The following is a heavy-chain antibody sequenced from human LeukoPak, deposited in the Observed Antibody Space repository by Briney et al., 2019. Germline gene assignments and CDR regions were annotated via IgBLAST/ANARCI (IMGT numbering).Heavy chain of an antibody. V-gene: IGHV4-39*07. J-gene: IGHJ4*02. CDR3: ARVTYYYGSGSYADYFDY. CDR1: GGSISSSSYY. CDR2: IYYSGST. D-gene: IGHD3-10*01. Sequence: SETLSLTCTVSGGSISSSSYYWGWIRQPPGKGLEWIGSIYYSGSTNYNPSLKSRVTISVDTSKNQFSLKLSSVTAADTAVYYCARVTYYYGSGSYADYFDYWGQGTLVTVSS.